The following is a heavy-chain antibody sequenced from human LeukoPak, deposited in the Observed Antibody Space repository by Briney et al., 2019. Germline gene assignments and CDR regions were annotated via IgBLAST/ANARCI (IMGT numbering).Heavy chain of an antibody. CDR1: GFPFDNYA. CDR2: ISWSSGTI. D-gene: IGHD6-6*01. Sequence: GGSLRLSCAASGFPFDNYAMHWVRQAPGKGLEWVSGISWSSGTIAYADSVKGRFTISRDNANNSLYLQMSSLRPDDTAFYYCAKGSSSSSSQNYFDHWGQGTLVTVSS. CDR3: AKGSSSSSSQNYFDH. J-gene: IGHJ4*02. V-gene: IGHV3-9*01.